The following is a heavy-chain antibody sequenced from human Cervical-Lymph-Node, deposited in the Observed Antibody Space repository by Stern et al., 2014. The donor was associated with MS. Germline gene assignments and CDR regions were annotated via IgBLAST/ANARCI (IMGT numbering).Heavy chain of an antibody. J-gene: IGHJ4*02. Sequence: VQLLESGPGLVKPSETLSLTCTVSGGSIRSYYWNWVRQSPGKGLEWIGYTYNIGSTKYNPSLKSRVTISVDTSKNQFSLKLSSVTAADTAVYYCAGESSSGLLDYWGQGTLVTVSS. CDR3: AGESSSGLLDY. CDR1: GGSIRSYY. CDR2: TYNIGST. V-gene: IGHV4-59*01. D-gene: IGHD6-19*01.